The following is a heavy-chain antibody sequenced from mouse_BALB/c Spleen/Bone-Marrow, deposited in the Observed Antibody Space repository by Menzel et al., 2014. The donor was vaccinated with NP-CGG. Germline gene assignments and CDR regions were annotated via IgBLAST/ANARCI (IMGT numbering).Heavy chain of an antibody. Sequence: EVKLMESGGGLVKSGGSLKLSCAASGFTFNSYGMSWVRQTPEKRLEWVATISGGGSYTFYPDSVKGRLTISRDNAKNNLYLQPSSLRSEDTALYYCARHAYYDQTEVSFVYWGQGTLVTVSA. J-gene: IGHJ3*01. CDR3: ARHAYYDQTEVSFVY. CDR2: ISGGGSYT. CDR1: GFTFNSYG. D-gene: IGHD2-4*01. V-gene: IGHV5-9-2*01.